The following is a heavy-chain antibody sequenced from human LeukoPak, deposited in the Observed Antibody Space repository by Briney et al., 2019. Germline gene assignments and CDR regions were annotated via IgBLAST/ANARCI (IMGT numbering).Heavy chain of an antibody. Sequence: GSLRLSCAASGFTLTSYAMSWVRQAPGKGLEWVSSISDSDSSTFYADSVKGRFTISRDNSKNTLYLQMNSLRAEDTAVYYCAKSPFDYWGQGTLVTVSS. J-gene: IGHJ4*02. CDR3: AKSPFDY. V-gene: IGHV3-23*01. CDR2: ISDSDSST. CDR1: GFTLTSYA.